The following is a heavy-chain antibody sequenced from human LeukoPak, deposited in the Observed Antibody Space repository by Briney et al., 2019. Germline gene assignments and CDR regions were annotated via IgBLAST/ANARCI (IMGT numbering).Heavy chain of an antibody. Sequence: SETLSLTCTVSGGSISSYYWSWIRQPPGKGLEWIGYIYYSGSTNYNPSLKSRVTISVDTSKNQYSLKLSSVTAADTAVYYCARGESYYYDSSGYYGNYFDYWGQGTLVTVSS. D-gene: IGHD3-22*01. V-gene: IGHV4-59*01. CDR1: GGSISSYY. J-gene: IGHJ4*02. CDR3: ARGESYYYDSSGYYGNYFDY. CDR2: IYYSGST.